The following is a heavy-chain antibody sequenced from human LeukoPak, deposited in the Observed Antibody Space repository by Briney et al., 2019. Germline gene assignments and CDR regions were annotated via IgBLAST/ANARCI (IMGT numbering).Heavy chain of an antibody. CDR3: ARQTGSGLFILP. V-gene: IGHV4-39*01. CDR1: GVSISSSNSY. Sequence: SETLSLTCTVSGVSISSSNSYWGWIRQPPGKGLEWIGRIYYSGNTYYNASLKSQVSISIDTSKNQFSLRLTSETAADTAVYYCARQTGSGLFILPGGQGTLVTVSS. D-gene: IGHD3/OR15-3a*01. CDR2: IYYSGNT. J-gene: IGHJ4*02.